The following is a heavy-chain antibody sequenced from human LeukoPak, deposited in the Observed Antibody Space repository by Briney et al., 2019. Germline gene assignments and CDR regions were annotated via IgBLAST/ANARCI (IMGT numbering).Heavy chain of an antibody. CDR2: INPSGGTT. J-gene: IGHJ4*02. CDR3: ARTVVPAAPFDF. V-gene: IGHV1-46*01. CDR1: GYTFITYY. Sequence: GASVKVSCKASGYTFITYYMHWVRQAPGQGLEWMGIINPSGGTTNYAQKFQGRVTMTRDTSTSTVYMELSSLRSDDTAVYYCARTVVPAAPFDFWGQGTLVTVSS. D-gene: IGHD2-2*01.